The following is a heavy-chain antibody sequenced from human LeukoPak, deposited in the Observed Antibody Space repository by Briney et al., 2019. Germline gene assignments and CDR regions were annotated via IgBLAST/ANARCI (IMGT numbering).Heavy chain of an antibody. V-gene: IGHV1-69*05. CDR2: IIPIFGTA. Sequence: ASVKVSCKASGGTFSSYAISWVRQAPGQGLEWMGGIIPIFGTASYAQKFQGRVTMTRDTSTSTVYMELSSLRSEDTAVYYCARAKQGDYWGQGTLVTVSS. CDR3: ARAKQGDY. J-gene: IGHJ4*02. D-gene: IGHD6-13*01. CDR1: GGTFSSYA.